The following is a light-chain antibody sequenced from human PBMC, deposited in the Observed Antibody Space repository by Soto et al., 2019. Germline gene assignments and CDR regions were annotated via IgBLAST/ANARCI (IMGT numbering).Light chain of an antibody. CDR3: QQRSDWPPIT. Sequence: EIVLTQSPATLSLSPGERATLSCRASQSVSRYLAWYQQTPGQAPRLLIYDASNRATGIPDRFSGSGSGTDFTLTISSLEPEDFAVYYCQQRSDWPPITFGQGTRLEIK. CDR2: DAS. J-gene: IGKJ5*01. V-gene: IGKV3-11*01. CDR1: QSVSRY.